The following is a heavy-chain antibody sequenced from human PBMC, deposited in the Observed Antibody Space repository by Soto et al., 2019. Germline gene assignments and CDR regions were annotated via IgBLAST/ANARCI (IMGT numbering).Heavy chain of an antibody. D-gene: IGHD2-21*02. CDR2: IYHSGST. V-gene: IGHV4-4*02. Sequence: QVQLQESGPGLVKPSGTLSLTCAVSGGSISSSNWWSWVRQPPGKGLEWIGEIYHSGSTNYNPSLTSRVTRSVDKSTNQFSLKLSSVTAADTAVYYCARDSRTVVTLDDAFDIWGQGTMVTVSS. CDR3: ARDSRTVVTLDDAFDI. CDR1: GGSISSSNW. J-gene: IGHJ3*02.